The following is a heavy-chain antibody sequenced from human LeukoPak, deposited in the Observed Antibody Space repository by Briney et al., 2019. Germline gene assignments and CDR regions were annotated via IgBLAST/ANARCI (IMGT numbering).Heavy chain of an antibody. CDR3: GRPLGCFSSGCPYDAFDI. CDR1: GGSISSSTYY. V-gene: IGHV4-39*01. Sequence: SETLSLTCTVSGGSISSSTYYWGWIRQPPGKGLEWIGIIYYGGSSYSNPSLKSRLTISVDTSKNQFSLKLSSVTAADTAVYYCGRPLGCFSSGCPYDAFDIWGHGTMVTVSS. CDR2: IYYGGSS. J-gene: IGHJ3*02. D-gene: IGHD2-2*01.